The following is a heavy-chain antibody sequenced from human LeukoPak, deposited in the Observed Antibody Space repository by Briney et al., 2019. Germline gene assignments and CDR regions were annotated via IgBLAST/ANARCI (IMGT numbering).Heavy chain of an antibody. J-gene: IGHJ4*02. D-gene: IGHD3-9*01. Sequence: GRSLRLSCASSVFTYSSYGMHWVRQAPGKGLEWVAVISYDGSNKYYADSVKGRFTISRDNSKNTLYLQMNSLRAEDTAVYYCAKEAEYYDILTGYSQHFDYWGRGTVLSVPS. CDR2: ISYDGSNK. CDR3: AKEAEYYDILTGYSQHFDY. V-gene: IGHV3-30*18. CDR1: VFTYSSYG.